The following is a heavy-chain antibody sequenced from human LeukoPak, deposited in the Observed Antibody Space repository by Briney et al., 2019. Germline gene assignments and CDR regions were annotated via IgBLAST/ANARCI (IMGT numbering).Heavy chain of an antibody. CDR2: IYYSGST. J-gene: IGHJ4*02. D-gene: IGHD4-23*01. CDR1: GFTFSDYY. V-gene: IGHV4-38-2*01. Sequence: GSLRLSCAASGFTFSDYYMGWIRQAPGKGLEWIGSIYYSGSTYYNPSLKSRVTISVDTSKNQFSLKLSSVTAADTAVYYCARVPTTVVNFDYWGQGTLVTVSS. CDR3: ARVPTTVVNFDY.